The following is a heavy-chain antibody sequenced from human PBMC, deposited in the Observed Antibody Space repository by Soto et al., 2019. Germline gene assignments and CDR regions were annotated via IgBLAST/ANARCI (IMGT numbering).Heavy chain of an antibody. CDR1: GFTVSSNY. J-gene: IGHJ6*03. CDR2: IYSGGST. CDR3: ARGSLRFLECLIYCRGCHYYIAV. V-gene: IGHV3-66*01. Sequence: EVQLVESGGGLVQPGGSLRLSCAASGFTVSSNYMSWVRQAPGKGLEWVSVIYSGGSTYYADSVKGRFTISRDNSKITLYLQMNSLRAGATAVYYCARGSLRFLECLIYCRGCHYYIAVWGKGTTVTVSS. D-gene: IGHD3-3*01.